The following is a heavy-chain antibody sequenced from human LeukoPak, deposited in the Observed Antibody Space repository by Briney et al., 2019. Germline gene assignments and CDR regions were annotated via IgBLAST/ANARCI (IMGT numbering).Heavy chain of an antibody. J-gene: IGHJ4*02. Sequence: SETLSLTCTVSGGSISSSSYYWGWIRQPPGKGLEWIGSIYYSGSTYYNPSLKSRVTISVDTSKNQFSLKLSSVTAADTAVYYCARDLHSGFDYWGQGTLVIVSS. V-gene: IGHV4-39*07. CDR3: ARDLHSGFDY. D-gene: IGHD6-13*01. CDR1: GGSISSSSYY. CDR2: IYYSGST.